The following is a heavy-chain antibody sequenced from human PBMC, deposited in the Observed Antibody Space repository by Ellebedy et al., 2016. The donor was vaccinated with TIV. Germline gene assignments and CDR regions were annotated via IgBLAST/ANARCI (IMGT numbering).Heavy chain of an antibody. J-gene: IGHJ6*02. V-gene: IGHV1-69*06. CDR1: RGTFSSYA. D-gene: IGHD5-18*01. CDR3: ARNRIQLWLGSYYYGMDV. Sequence: SVKVSXKASRGTFSSYAISWVRQAPGQGLEWMGGIIPIFGTANYAQKFQGRVTITADKSTSTAYMELSSLRSEDTAVYYCARNRIQLWLGSYYYGMDVWGQGTTVTVSS. CDR2: IIPIFGTA.